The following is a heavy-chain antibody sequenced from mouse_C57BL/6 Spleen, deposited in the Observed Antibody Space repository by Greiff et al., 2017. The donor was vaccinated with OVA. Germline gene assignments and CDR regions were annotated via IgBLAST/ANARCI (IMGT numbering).Heavy chain of an antibody. CDR1: GFTFSSYA. D-gene: IGHD2-1*01. Sequence: DVKLQESGGGLVKPGGSLKLSCAASGFTFSSYAMSWVRQTPEKRLEWVATISDGGSYTYYPDNVKGRFTISRDNAKNNLYLQMSHLKSEDTAMYYCARDHGNDYWGQGTTLTVSS. CDR3: ARDHGNDY. CDR2: ISDGGSYT. J-gene: IGHJ2*01. V-gene: IGHV5-4*01.